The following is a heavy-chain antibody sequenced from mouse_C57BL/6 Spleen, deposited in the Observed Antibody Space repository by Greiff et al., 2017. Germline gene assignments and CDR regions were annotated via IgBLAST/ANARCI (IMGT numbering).Heavy chain of an antibody. D-gene: IGHD2-3*01. V-gene: IGHV1-64*01. CDR2: IHPNSGST. J-gene: IGHJ4*01. Sequence: VQLQQPGAELVKPGASVKLSCKASGYTFTSYWMHWVKQRPGQGLEWIGMIHPNSGSTNYNEKFKSKATLTVDKSSSTAYMQLSSLTSEDSAVYYGARKAPMDWYYAMDYWGQGTSVTVSS. CDR1: GYTFTSYW. CDR3: ARKAPMDWYYAMDY.